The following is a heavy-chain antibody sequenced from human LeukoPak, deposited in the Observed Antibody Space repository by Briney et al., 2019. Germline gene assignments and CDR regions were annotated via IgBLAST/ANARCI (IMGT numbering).Heavy chain of an antibody. V-gene: IGHV3-33*08. Sequence: RPGGSLRLSCAASGFTFSSYAMHWVRQAPGKGLEWVAVIWYDGSNKYYADSVKGRFTISRDNSKNTLYLQMNSLRAEDTAVYYCARDIYYYDSSAAGPFDYWGQGTLVTVSS. D-gene: IGHD3-22*01. CDR1: GFTFSSYA. CDR2: IWYDGSNK. J-gene: IGHJ4*02. CDR3: ARDIYYYDSSAAGPFDY.